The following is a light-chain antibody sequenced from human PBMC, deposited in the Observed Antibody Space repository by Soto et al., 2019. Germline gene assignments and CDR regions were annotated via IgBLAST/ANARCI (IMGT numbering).Light chain of an antibody. CDR3: QQDYDLPPT. J-gene: IGKJ1*01. V-gene: IGKV3D-7*01. Sequence: EIVMTQSPATLSLSPGERATLSCRASQSVSSSYSSWYQQKPGQAPRLLIYGTFRRATGIPARFSGSGSGTDFTLTISSLQPEDFAVYYCQQDYDLPPTFGQGTKVEIK. CDR2: GTF. CDR1: QSVSSSY.